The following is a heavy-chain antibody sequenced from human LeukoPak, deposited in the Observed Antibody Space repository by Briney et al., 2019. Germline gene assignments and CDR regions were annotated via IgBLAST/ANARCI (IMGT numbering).Heavy chain of an antibody. D-gene: IGHD1-26*01. CDR2: INSDGSST. V-gene: IGHV3-74*01. CDR3: ARAMGLTTGGY. Sequence: GGSLRLSCAASGFTVSSNYMSWVRQAPGKGLVWVSRINSDGSSTTYADSVKGRFTISRDNAKNTVYLQMNSLRAEDTAVYYCARAMGLTTGGYWGQGTLVTVSS. CDR1: GFTVSSNY. J-gene: IGHJ4*02.